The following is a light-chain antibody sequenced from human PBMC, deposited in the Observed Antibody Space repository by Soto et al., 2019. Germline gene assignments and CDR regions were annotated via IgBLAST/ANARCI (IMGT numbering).Light chain of an antibody. CDR1: QSVSDN. J-gene: IGKJ1*01. V-gene: IGKV3-11*01. Sequence: IVLTQSPGTLSLSPGGRASLSCRASQSVSDNQLAWYQQKPGQAPRLLIYDASNRATGIPARFSGSGSGTDFTLTISSLEPEDFAVYYCQQRSNWPLTFGQGTKVDIK. CDR3: QQRSNWPLT. CDR2: DAS.